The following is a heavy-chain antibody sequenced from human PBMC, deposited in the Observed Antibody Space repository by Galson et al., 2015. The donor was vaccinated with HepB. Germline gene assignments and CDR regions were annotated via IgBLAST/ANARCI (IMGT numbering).Heavy chain of an antibody. D-gene: IGHD3-10*01. Sequence: SLRLSCAASGFTFSNAWMSWVRQAPGKGLEWVGRIKSKTDGGTTDYAAPVKGRYTISRDDSKNTLYLQMNSLKTEDTAVYYCTTSLVMVQGREDYWGQGTLVTVSS. CDR2: IKSKTDGGTT. CDR3: TTSLVMVQGREDY. V-gene: IGHV3-15*01. J-gene: IGHJ4*02. CDR1: GFTFSNAW.